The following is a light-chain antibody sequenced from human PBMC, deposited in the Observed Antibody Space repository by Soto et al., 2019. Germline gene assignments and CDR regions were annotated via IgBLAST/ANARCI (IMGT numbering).Light chain of an antibody. CDR2: DAS. V-gene: IGKV3-11*01. J-gene: IGKJ4*01. Sequence: EIVLTQSPATLSLSPGERATLSCRASQSVSNNLAWYQQKPGQAPRLLIYDASNRATGIPARFSGSGSGTDFTLTISSLEPEDFAVYYCQLRSNWPPLTFGGGIKVEIK. CDR1: QSVSNN. CDR3: QLRSNWPPLT.